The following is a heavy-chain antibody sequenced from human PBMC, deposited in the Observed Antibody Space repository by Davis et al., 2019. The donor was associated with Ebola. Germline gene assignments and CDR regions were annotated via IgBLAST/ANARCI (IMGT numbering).Heavy chain of an antibody. D-gene: IGHD3-10*01. CDR2: INPSGGST. CDR1: GYTFTGYY. Sequence: ASVKVSCKASGYTFTGYYMHWVRQAPGQGLEWMGWINPSGGSTSYAQKFQGRVTMTRDTSTSTVYMELSSLRSEDTAVYYCARERYYGSGSYFPFRYGMDVWGQGTTVTVSS. J-gene: IGHJ6*02. V-gene: IGHV1-46*01. CDR3: ARERYYGSGSYFPFRYGMDV.